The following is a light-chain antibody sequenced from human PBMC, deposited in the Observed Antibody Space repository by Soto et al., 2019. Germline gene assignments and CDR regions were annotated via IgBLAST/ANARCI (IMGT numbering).Light chain of an antibody. J-gene: IGKJ1*01. CDR2: GAS. CDR3: QQYNNWLAWT. Sequence: EIVMTQSPATLSVSPGERATLSCRASQSVSSNLAWYQQKPGQAPSLLIYGASTRATGIPARFSGSGSGTEFTLTISSLQSEDFGVYYCQQYNNWLAWTFGQGTKVDIE. V-gene: IGKV3-15*01. CDR1: QSVSSN.